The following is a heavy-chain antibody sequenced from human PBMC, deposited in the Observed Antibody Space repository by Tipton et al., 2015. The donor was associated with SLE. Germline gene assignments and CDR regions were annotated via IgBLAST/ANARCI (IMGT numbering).Heavy chain of an antibody. CDR3: ARDRRQLVWGDAFDI. CDR1: GYSISSGYY. D-gene: IGHD3-16*01. J-gene: IGHJ3*02. V-gene: IGHV4-38-2*02. CDR2: IYYSGST. Sequence: TLSLTCAVSGYSISSGYYWGWIRQPPGKGLEWIGSIYYSGSTNYNPSLKSRVTISVDTSKNQFSLKLSSVTAADTAVYYCARDRRQLVWGDAFDIWGQGTMVTVSS.